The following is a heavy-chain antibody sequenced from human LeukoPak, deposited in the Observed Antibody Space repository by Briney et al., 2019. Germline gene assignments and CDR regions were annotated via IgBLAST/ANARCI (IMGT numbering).Heavy chain of an antibody. CDR2: INPGDSDT. Sequence: GESLKISCKGSGYRFTTYWIGWVRQMPGKGLEWMGIINPGDSDTRYSPSFQGQVAISADKSISTAYLLWSSLKASDTAMYYCARHPITRYYDSSGYSAAGPDYWGQGTLVTVSS. J-gene: IGHJ4*02. CDR1: GYRFTTYW. D-gene: IGHD3-22*01. V-gene: IGHV5-51*01. CDR3: ARHPITRYYDSSGYSAAGPDY.